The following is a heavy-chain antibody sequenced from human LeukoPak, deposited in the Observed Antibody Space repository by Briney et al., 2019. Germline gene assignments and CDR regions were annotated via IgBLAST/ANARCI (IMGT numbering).Heavy chain of an antibody. CDR3: ASGIAAAGTGGFFDY. J-gene: IGHJ4*02. D-gene: IGHD6-13*01. CDR1: GGSISSGGYY. Sequence: SETLSLTCTVSGGSISSGGYYWSWIRQPPGKGLEWIGYIYHSGSTYYNPSLKSRVTISVDRSKNQFSLKLSSVTAADTAMYYCASGIAAAGTGGFFDYWGQGTLVTVSS. CDR2: IYHSGST. V-gene: IGHV4-30-2*01.